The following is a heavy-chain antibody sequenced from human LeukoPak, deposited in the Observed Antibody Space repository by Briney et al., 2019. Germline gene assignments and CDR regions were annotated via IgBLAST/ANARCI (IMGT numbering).Heavy chain of an antibody. CDR1: GFTYSRHW. J-gene: IGHJ4*02. D-gene: IGHD2-8*02. CDR2: IKQDGSER. Sequence: GGSLSLSCATSGFTYSRHWMTWVRQAPGEGPERVANIKQDGSERYYVHSVKGRFTISRDNAKNSLYLQMNSLRAEDTAVYYCARDGGHSTDLDFWGQGILVTVSS. CDR3: ARDGGHSTDLDF. V-gene: IGHV3-7*01.